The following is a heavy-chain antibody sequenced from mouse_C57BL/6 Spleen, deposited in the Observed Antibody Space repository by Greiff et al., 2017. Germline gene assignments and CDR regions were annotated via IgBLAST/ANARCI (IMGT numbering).Heavy chain of an antibody. CDR2: VYPYNGGT. J-gene: IGHJ1*03. Sequence: VQLQQSGPVLVKPGPSVKISCKASGFTFTDYYMHWVKQSHGKSLEWIGLVYPYNGGTSYNQKFKGKATLTVDTSSSTAYMELNSRTSEDSAVYDCARDYGYDVWYFDVWGTGTTVTVSA. D-gene: IGHD2-2*01. CDR1: GFTFTDYY. V-gene: IGHV1-36*01. CDR3: ARDYGYDVWYFDV.